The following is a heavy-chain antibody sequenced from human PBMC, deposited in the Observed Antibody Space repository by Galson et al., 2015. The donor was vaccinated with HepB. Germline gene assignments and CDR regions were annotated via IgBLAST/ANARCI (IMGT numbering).Heavy chain of an antibody. J-gene: IGHJ4*02. CDR1: GFTFSSYA. Sequence: SLRLSCAASGFTFSSYAMHWVRQAPGKGLEWVAVISYDGSNKYYADSVKGRFTISRDNSKNTLYLQMNSLRAEDTAVYYCAREGYYYGSGSPESPDYWGQGTLVTVS. CDR3: AREGYYYGSGSPESPDY. V-gene: IGHV3-30*04. D-gene: IGHD3-10*01. CDR2: ISYDGSNK.